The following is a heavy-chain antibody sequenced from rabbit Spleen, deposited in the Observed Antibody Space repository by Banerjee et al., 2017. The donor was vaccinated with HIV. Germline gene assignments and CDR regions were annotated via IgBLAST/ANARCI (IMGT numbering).Heavy chain of an antibody. CDR2: IEGGSSAFS. D-gene: IGHD2-1*01. Sequence: QSLEESGGGLVKPGASLTLTCTASGVSFSSNHYMCWVRQAPGKGLEWIACIEGGSSAFSYFASWAKGRFTISKTSSTTVTLQMTSLTAADTATYFCARGSATMTMVITGFYLALWGPGTLVTVS. J-gene: IGHJ4*01. CDR3: ARGSATMTMVITGFYLAL. V-gene: IGHV1S40*01. CDR1: GVSFSSNHY.